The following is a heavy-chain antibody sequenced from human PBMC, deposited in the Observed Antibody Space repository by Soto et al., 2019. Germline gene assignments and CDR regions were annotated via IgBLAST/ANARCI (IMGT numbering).Heavy chain of an antibody. D-gene: IGHD3-10*01. CDR2: ISWDGGST. Sequence: EVQLVESGGVVVQPGGSLRLSCAASGFTFDDYAMHWVRQAPGKGLEWVSLISWDGGSTYYADSVKGRFTISRDNSKNSLYLQMNSLRAEDTALYYCASNAGYYYGSGYWDGMDVWGQGTTVTVSS. CDR1: GFTFDDYA. V-gene: IGHV3-43D*04. J-gene: IGHJ6*02. CDR3: ASNAGYYYGSGYWDGMDV.